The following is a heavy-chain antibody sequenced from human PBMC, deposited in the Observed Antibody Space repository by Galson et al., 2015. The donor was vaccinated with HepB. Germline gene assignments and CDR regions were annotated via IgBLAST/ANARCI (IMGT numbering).Heavy chain of an antibody. V-gene: IGHV3-23*01. CDR1: GFTFSSHA. CDR3: AGCCSRTSCYRGRFAFDI. J-gene: IGHJ3*02. CDR2: ISGSGAST. D-gene: IGHD2-2*02. Sequence: SLRLSCAASGFTFSSHAMSWVRQAPGKGLEWVSAISGSGASTYYADSVKGRFTISKDNSKNTLYLQVNSLRAEDTAVYYCAGCCSRTSCYRGRFAFDIWGQGTMVTVSS.